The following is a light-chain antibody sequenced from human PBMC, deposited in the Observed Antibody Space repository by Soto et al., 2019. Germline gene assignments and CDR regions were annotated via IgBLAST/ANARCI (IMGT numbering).Light chain of an antibody. Sequence: QSVLTQPPSVSAAPGQKVTISCSGSSSNIGNNYVSWYQQLPGTAPKLLIYEDNKRPSGIPDRFSGSKSGTSATLDITGLQTGDEADYYCGTWDSSLGALFGGGTKLTAL. J-gene: IGLJ2*01. CDR1: SSNIGNNY. CDR3: GTWDSSLGAL. V-gene: IGLV1-51*02. CDR2: EDN.